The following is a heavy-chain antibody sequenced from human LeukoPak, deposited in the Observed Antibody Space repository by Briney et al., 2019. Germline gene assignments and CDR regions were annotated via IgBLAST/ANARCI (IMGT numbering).Heavy chain of an antibody. V-gene: IGHV1-69*13. Sequence: GASVKVSCKASGGTFSSYAISWVRQAPGQGLEWMGGIIPIFGTANYAQKFQGRVTITADESTSTAYMELSSLRSEDTAVYYGASHFGVPPFDYWGQGTLVTVSS. J-gene: IGHJ4*02. CDR3: ASHFGVPPFDY. D-gene: IGHD3-3*01. CDR1: GGTFSSYA. CDR2: IIPIFGTA.